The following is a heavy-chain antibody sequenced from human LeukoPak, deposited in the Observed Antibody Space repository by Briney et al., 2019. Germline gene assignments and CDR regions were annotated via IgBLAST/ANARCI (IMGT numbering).Heavy chain of an antibody. CDR3: ARGAEWGYYYYMDV. CDR2: IYTSGST. J-gene: IGHJ6*03. CDR1: GGSISSYY. V-gene: IGHV4-4*07. D-gene: IGHD3-3*01. Sequence: SETLSLTCTVSGGSISSYYWSWIRQPAGKGLEWIGRIYTSGSTNYNPSLKSRVTMSVDTSKNQFSLKLSSVTAADTAVYYCARGAEWGYYYYMDVWGKGTTVTVSS.